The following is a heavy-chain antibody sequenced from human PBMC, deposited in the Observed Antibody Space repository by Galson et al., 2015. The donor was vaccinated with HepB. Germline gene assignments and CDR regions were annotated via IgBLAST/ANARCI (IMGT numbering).Heavy chain of an antibody. CDR1: GFSFTRYA. CDR3: AKDGIMVANNPYHFHY. V-gene: IGHV3-23*01. J-gene: IGHJ4*02. D-gene: IGHD2-15*01. CDR2: ITSSGGKS. Sequence: SLRLSCAASGFSFTRYAMTWVRQAPGKGLEWVSSITSSGGKSYYTDSGKGRFTVSRDNSKNTLLLQLNSLRAEDTAMYFCAKDGIMVANNPYHFHYWGQGTLVTVSS.